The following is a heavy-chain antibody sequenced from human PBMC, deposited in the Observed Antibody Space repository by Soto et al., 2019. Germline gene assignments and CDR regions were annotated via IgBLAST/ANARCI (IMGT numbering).Heavy chain of an antibody. CDR3: ASLQLEWLLPDY. J-gene: IGHJ4*02. CDR2: ISAYNGNT. Sequence: ASVKVSCKASGYTFTSYGISWVRQAPGQGLEWMGWISAYNGNTNYAQKLQGRVTMTTDTSTSTAYMELRSLRSDDTAVYYCASLQLEWLLPDYWGQGTLVTVSS. V-gene: IGHV1-18*01. D-gene: IGHD3-3*01. CDR1: GYTFTSYG.